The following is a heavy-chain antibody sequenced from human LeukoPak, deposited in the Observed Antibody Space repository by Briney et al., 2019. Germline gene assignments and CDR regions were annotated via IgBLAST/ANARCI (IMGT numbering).Heavy chain of an antibody. D-gene: IGHD3-22*01. CDR3: ARRRYYDGSGYSE. CDR2: IYYSGRT. CDR1: GGSFSGYY. Sequence: SETLSLTCAVYGGSFSGYYWDWIRQPPGKGLEWIGTIYYSGRTYYSPSLKSRVTMSVDPSNNQFSLTLRSVTAADTAVYYCARRRYYDGSGYSEWGQGTLLSVSS. J-gene: IGHJ1*01. V-gene: IGHV4-34*01.